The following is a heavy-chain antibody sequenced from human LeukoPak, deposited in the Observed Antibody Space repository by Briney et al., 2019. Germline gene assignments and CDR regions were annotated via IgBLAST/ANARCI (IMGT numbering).Heavy chain of an antibody. CDR2: ILYRGTA. CDR1: GGAISSSRYY. CDR3: ARFRRGIYYFDR. V-gene: IGHV4-30-4*08. J-gene: IGHJ4*02. Sequence: SETLSLTCTVSGGAISSSRYYWGWIRQSPGKGLEWIGYILYRGTAYYHPSLKSRVIISVDTSRNEFSLELTSVTAADTAVYYCARFRRGIYYFDRWGQGTLVTVSS. D-gene: IGHD2-8*02.